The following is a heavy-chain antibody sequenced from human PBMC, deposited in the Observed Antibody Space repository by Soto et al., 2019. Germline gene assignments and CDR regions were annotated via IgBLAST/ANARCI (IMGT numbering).Heavy chain of an antibody. J-gene: IGHJ6*02. Sequence: EVQLVESGGGLVQPGGSLRLPCAASGFTFSSYWMHWVRQAPGKGLVWVSRINSDGSSTSYADSVKGRFTISRDNAKNTLYLQMNSLRAEDTAVYYCARVRSSSWYESYYYYYGMDVWGQGTTVTVSS. CDR3: ARVRSSSWYESYYYYYGMDV. V-gene: IGHV3-74*01. CDR2: INSDGSST. D-gene: IGHD6-13*01. CDR1: GFTFSSYW.